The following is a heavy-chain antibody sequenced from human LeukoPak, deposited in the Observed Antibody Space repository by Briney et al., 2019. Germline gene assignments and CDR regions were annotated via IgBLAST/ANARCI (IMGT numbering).Heavy chain of an antibody. Sequence: PGGSLRLSCAASGFTFSSYAMHWVRQAPGKGLEWVAVISYDGSNKYYADSVKGRFTISRDNSKNTLYLQMNSLRAEDTAVYYCARAPGGSYLQCDYWGQGTLVTVSS. CDR3: ARAPGGSYLQCDY. D-gene: IGHD1-26*01. V-gene: IGHV3-30*04. CDR1: GFTFSSYA. J-gene: IGHJ4*02. CDR2: ISYDGSNK.